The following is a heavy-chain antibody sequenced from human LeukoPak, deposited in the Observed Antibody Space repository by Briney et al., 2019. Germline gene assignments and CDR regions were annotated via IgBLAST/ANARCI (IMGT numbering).Heavy chain of an antibody. CDR3: ARGVYTNSWYWFDP. V-gene: IGHV4-4*07. CDR1: GGSISAYY. D-gene: IGHD6-13*01. CDR2: IYASGST. J-gene: IGHJ5*02. Sequence: SETLSLTCTVSGGSISAYYWSWIRQPAGKRLEWIGRIYASGSTNYNPSLQSRVTMSVDTSKNHFSLKLSSVPAADTAVYYCARGVYTNSWYWFDPWGQGTLVTVSS.